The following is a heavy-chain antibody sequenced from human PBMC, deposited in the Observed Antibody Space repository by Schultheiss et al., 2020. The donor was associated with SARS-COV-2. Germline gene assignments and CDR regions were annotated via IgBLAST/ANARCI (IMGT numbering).Heavy chain of an antibody. D-gene: IGHD3-10*01. CDR2: ISAYNDNT. J-gene: IGHJ6*02. Sequence: ASVKVSCKASGYTFTSYGISWVRQAPGQGLEWMGWISAYNDNTNYAQKLHTSTAYMDLRSLRSEDTAVYYCARTSRTAQYGSGSHYWYGMDVWGQGTTVTVSS. V-gene: IGHV1-18*01. CDR1: GYTFTSYG. CDR3: ARTSRTAQYGSGSHYWYGMDV.